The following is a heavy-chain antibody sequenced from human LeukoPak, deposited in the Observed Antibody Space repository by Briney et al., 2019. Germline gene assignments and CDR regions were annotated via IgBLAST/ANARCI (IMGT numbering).Heavy chain of an antibody. D-gene: IGHD1-26*01. V-gene: IGHV4-38-2*02. CDR2: VYHNGET. J-gene: IGHJ6*03. CDR3: VTPRSWELSDMAV. Sequence: PSETLSLTCTVSGYSITTNYYWAWIRQSPGTGLGWIGSVYHNGETYYNPSLKSRFIISGDTSKNEFSLRLTSVTAADTAVYYCVTPRSWELSDMAVWGKGTTVIVSS. CDR1: GYSITTNYY.